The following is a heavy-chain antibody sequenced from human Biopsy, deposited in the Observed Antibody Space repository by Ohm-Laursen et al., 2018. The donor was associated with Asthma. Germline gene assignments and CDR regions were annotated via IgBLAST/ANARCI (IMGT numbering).Heavy chain of an antibody. CDR3: ARKAGSCISRTCYSLDF. CDR1: GGTFTTYV. Sequence: EASVKVSCKSLGGTFTTYVIGWVRQAPGQGLEWMGGITSVFGTTTYPQKFQDRVTITADDSTSTVYMELSSLRSEDTAVYYCARKAGSCISRTCYSLDFWGQGTLVTGSS. CDR2: ITSVFGTT. J-gene: IGHJ4*02. V-gene: IGHV1-69*13. D-gene: IGHD2-2*01.